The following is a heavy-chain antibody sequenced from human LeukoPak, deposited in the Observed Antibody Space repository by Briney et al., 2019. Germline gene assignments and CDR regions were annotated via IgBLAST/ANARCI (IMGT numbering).Heavy chain of an antibody. Sequence: ASVKVSCKVSGYTFTELSMHWVRQAPGQGLEWMGIINPSGGSTSYAQKFQGRVTMTRDTSTSTVYMELSSLRSEDTAVYYRARDGGNSGSWFDPWGQGTLVTVSS. V-gene: IGHV1-46*01. J-gene: IGHJ5*02. CDR2: INPSGGST. D-gene: IGHD4-23*01. CDR3: ARDGGNSGSWFDP. CDR1: GYTFTELS.